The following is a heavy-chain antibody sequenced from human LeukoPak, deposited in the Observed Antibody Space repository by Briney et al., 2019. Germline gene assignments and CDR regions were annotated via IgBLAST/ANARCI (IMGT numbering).Heavy chain of an antibody. D-gene: IGHD2/OR15-2a*01. CDR2: IGPHSTFT. CDR1: RLTFTDHY. CDR3: VREGEGPLSKDFDY. V-gene: IGHV1-2*02. J-gene: IGHJ4*02. Sequence: ASVKVSCKSSRLTFTDHYIHWVRQGPGQGLEWMGYIGPHSTFTSSPQEFQGRVTMTRDASMSTAYMELTRLTSDDTAVYYCVREGEGPLSKDFDYWGQGTLVTVSS.